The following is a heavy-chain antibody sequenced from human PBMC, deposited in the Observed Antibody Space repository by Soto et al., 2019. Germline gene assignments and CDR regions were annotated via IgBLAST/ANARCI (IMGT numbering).Heavy chain of an antibody. CDR2: VNHSGNT. CDR1: GGSFSGYY. CDR3: ARGISMKVAVQGEAPDKYYFDS. V-gene: IGHV4-34*01. Sequence: PSETLSLTCAVYGGSFSGYYWTWIRQPPGKGLEWIGEVNHSGNTNENPSLKSRVTISVDTSKNQFSLKLRSVTAADTAVYYCARGISMKVAVQGEAPDKYYFDSWGQGGLVTVSS. J-gene: IGHJ4*02. D-gene: IGHD3-22*01.